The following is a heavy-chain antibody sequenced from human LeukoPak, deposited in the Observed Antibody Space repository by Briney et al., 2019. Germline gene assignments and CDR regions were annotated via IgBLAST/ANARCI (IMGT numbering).Heavy chain of an antibody. J-gene: IGHJ5*02. CDR3: ARQDIVATACFDP. CDR2: ISDSGADR. D-gene: IGHD5-12*01. Sequence: PGGSLRLSCAAPGFTFRTYAMSWVRQAPGKGLEWVSSISDSGADRYFADSVKGRFTISRDNSKNTLYLHMSSLRDEDTAVYYCARQDIVATACFDPWGQGTLVTVSS. V-gene: IGHV3-23*01. CDR1: GFTFRTYA.